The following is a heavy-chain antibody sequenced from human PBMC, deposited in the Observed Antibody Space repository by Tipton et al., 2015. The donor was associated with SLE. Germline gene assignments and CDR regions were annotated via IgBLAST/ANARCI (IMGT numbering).Heavy chain of an antibody. D-gene: IGHD5-12*01. V-gene: IGHV3-7*01. Sequence: SLRLSCAASGFTFSSYWMSWVRQAPGKGLEWVANIKQDGSEKYYVDSVKGRFTISRDNAKNSLYLQMNSLRAEDTAVYYCAREGGYSGYDRPEGPYYFDYWGQGTLVPVSS. CDR1: GFTFSSYW. J-gene: IGHJ4*02. CDR3: AREGGYSGYDRPEGPYYFDY. CDR2: IKQDGSEK.